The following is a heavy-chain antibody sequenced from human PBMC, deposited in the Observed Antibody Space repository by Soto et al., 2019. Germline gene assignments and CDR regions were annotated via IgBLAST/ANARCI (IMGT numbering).Heavy chain of an antibody. Sequence: SETLSLTCAVYGGSFSGYYWSWIRQPPGKGLEWIGEINHSGSTNYNPSLKSRVTISVDTSKNQFSLKLSSVTAADTAVYYCARVPSPDIVVVPAAHARWFDPWGQGTLVTVSS. J-gene: IGHJ5*02. D-gene: IGHD2-2*01. CDR2: INHSGST. CDR1: GGSFSGYY. V-gene: IGHV4-34*01. CDR3: ARVPSPDIVVVPAAHARWFDP.